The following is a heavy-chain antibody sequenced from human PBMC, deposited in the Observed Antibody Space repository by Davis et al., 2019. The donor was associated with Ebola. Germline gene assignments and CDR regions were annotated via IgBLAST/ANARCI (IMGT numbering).Heavy chain of an antibody. CDR2: ITGSGGSV. CDR1: GFTFTTYA. Sequence: GGSLRLSCAASGFTFTTYAMTWVRQAPGKGLEWVSTITGSGGSVYYADSVKGRFTISRDNSKNALYLQMNSLRGEDTAVYYCAGGSSSSWSLYGYWGQGTLVTVSS. J-gene: IGHJ4*02. CDR3: AGGSSSSWSLYGY. V-gene: IGHV3-23*01. D-gene: IGHD6-13*01.